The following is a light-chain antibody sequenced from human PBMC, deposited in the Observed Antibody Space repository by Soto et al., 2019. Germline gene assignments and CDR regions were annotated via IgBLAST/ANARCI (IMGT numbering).Light chain of an antibody. CDR2: DVS. CDR3: SSYTSSSTYV. Sequence: QSALTQPPSVSGSPGQSVAISCTGTSSDVGGSNGVSWYQQPPGTAPKLIIYDVSNRPSGVPDRFSGSKSGNTASLIISGLQADDEGDYYCSSYTSSSTYVFGTGTKLTVL. V-gene: IGLV2-18*02. CDR1: SSDVGGSNG. J-gene: IGLJ1*01.